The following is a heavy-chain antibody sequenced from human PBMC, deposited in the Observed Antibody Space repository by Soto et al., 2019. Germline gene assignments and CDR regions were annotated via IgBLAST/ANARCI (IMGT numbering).Heavy chain of an antibody. D-gene: IGHD4-4*01. CDR2: IIPIFETA. CDR1: GGTFSSHA. J-gene: IGHJ4*02. CDR3: AIGDSSSLIGNH. V-gene: IGHV1-69*01. Sequence: VHLVQSGAEVTKAGSSVKVSCQASGGTFSSHAFSWVRQAPGQGLEWVGGIIPIFETANYAQEFQGRVTISADESTNTVSLELKNLRSDDTAIYFCAIGDSSSLIGNHWGPGTQVTVS.